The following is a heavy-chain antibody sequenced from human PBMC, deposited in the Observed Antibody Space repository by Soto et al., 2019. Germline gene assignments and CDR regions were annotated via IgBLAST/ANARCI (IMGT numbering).Heavy chain of an antibody. J-gene: IGHJ5*02. V-gene: IGHV1-69*06. CDR3: ARDSSSWDSHNWLDP. Sequence: QVQLVQSGAEVKKPGSSGTVSCKASGDTFSSYAISWVRQAPGQGLEWMGKIIPIFATATYEQKFQGRVTITEDTSTSTVYMELSSLSSEDTAVYYCARDSSSWDSHNWLDPLGQGTLVTVSS. CDR1: GDTFSSYA. CDR2: IIPIFATA. D-gene: IGHD6-13*01.